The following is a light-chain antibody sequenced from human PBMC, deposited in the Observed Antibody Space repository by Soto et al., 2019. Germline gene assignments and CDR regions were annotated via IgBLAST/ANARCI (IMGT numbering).Light chain of an antibody. Sequence: DIQMTQSPSSLSASVGDRVTITSQASQDISNYLNWYQQKPGKAPKLLIYAASNLETGVPSRFSGSGSGTDFTFTISSLQPEDIATYYCQQYDNLITFGQGTRLEIK. CDR3: QQYDNLIT. CDR1: QDISNY. CDR2: AAS. J-gene: IGKJ5*01. V-gene: IGKV1-33*01.